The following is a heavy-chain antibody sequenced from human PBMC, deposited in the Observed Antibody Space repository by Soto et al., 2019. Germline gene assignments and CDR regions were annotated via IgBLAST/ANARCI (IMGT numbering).Heavy chain of an antibody. J-gene: IGHJ3*02. Sequence: ASVKVSCKASGYNFGNYAMHWMRQAPGQRLEWMGWINAGNGNTKYSQKFQGRVTITRNTSISTAYMELSSLRSEDTAVYYCTCYGATGDDAFDIWGQGTMVTVSS. D-gene: IGHD2-2*01. CDR1: GYNFGNYA. V-gene: IGHV1-3*01. CDR3: TCYGATGDDAFDI. CDR2: INAGNGNT.